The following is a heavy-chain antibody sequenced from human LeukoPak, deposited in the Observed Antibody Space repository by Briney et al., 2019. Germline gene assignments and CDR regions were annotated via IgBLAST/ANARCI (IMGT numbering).Heavy chain of an antibody. J-gene: IGHJ6*02. V-gene: IGHV4-61*08. CDR1: GDSISSRDYY. CDR3: AKLSPITEVGSSYYHSMDV. CDR2: IHYSGST. Sequence: PSQTLSLTCTVSGDSISSRDYYWSWIRQPPGKGLEWIGYIHYSGSTNYKSSLKSRVTLSVDTSKNQFSLKLSSVTAADTAVYYCAKLSPITEVGSSYYHSMDVWGHGTTVTVSS. D-gene: IGHD6-13*01.